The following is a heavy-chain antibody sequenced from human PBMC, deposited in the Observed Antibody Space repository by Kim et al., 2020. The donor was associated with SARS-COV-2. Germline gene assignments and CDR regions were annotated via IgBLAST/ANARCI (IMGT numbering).Heavy chain of an antibody. CDR1: GFTFSSYA. D-gene: IGHD1-26*01. CDR3: VKWRSLVGATNGGFDY. Sequence: GGSLRLSCSASGFTFSSYAMHWVRQAPGKGLEYVSAISSNGGSTYYADSVKGRFTISRDNSKNTLYLQMSSLRAEDTAVYYCVKWRSLVGATNGGFDYWGQGTLVTVSS. J-gene: IGHJ4*02. CDR2: ISSNGGST. V-gene: IGHV3-64D*09.